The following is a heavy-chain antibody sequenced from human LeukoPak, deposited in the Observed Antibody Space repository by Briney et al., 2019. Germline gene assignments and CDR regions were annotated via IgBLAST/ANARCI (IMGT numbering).Heavy chain of an antibody. V-gene: IGHV1-8*03. CDR2: MNPNSGNT. J-gene: IGHJ4*02. Sequence: ASVKVSCKASGYTFTSYDINWVRQATGQGLEWMGWMNPNSGNTGYAQKFQGRVTITRNASISTAHMELSSLRSEDTAVYYCARAYYDFWSGHGGLYYFDYWGQGTLVTVSS. D-gene: IGHD3-3*01. CDR3: ARAYYDFWSGHGGLYYFDY. CDR1: GYTFTSYD.